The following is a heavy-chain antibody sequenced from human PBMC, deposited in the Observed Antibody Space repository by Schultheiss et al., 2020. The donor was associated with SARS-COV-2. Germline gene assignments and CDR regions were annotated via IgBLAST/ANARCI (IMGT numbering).Heavy chain of an antibody. Sequence: GGSLRLSCAASGFTFSSYAMHWVRQAPGKGLEWVAVISYDGSNKYYADSVKGRFTISRHNSKNTLYLQMNSLRAEDTAVYYCARGGRLRYCSSTSCYGYYMDVWGKGTTVTVS. CDR1: GFTFSSYA. V-gene: IGHV3-30*14. J-gene: IGHJ6*03. CDR3: ARGGRLRYCSSTSCYGYYMDV. D-gene: IGHD2-2*01. CDR2: ISYDGSNK.